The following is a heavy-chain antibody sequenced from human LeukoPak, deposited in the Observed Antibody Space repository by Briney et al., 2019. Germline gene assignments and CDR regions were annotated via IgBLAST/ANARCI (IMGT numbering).Heavy chain of an antibody. CDR3: ARDPAAIVVVPAAYNWFDP. CDR2: INPSGGST. J-gene: IGHJ5*02. V-gene: IGHV1-46*01. D-gene: IGHD2-2*01. Sequence: ASVKVSCKASGYTFTSYYMHWVRQAPGQGLEWMGIINPSGGSTSYAQKFQGRVTMTRDTSTSTVYMELSSLRSEDTAVYYCARDPAAIVVVPAAYNWFDPWGQGTLVTVSS. CDR1: GYTFTSYY.